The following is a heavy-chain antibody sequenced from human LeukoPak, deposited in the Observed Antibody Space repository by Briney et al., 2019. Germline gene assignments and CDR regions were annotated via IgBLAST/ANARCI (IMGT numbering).Heavy chain of an antibody. V-gene: IGHV4-34*01. Sequence: PSETLSLTCAVYGGSFSGYYWSWIRQPPGKGLEWIGEINHSGSTNYNPSLKSRVTISVDTSKNQFSLKLSSVTAADTAVYYCARGTRIVVVPAASYYYYYGMDVWGQGTTVTVSS. J-gene: IGHJ6*02. CDR3: ARGTRIVVVPAASYYYYYGMDV. D-gene: IGHD2-2*01. CDR2: INHSGST. CDR1: GGSFSGYY.